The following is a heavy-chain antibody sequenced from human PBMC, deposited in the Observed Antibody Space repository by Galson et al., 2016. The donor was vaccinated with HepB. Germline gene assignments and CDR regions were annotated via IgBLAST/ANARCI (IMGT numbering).Heavy chain of an antibody. CDR3: ARGETTADNWFDP. CDR2: IYYSGAT. D-gene: IGHD1-1*01. CDR1: GGSIDSGDYY. Sequence: TLSLTCTVSGGSIDSGDYYWTWIRQRPGKGPEWIGYIYYSGATYYNPSLTSRVSISMDTSKNQFSLKVTSVTAADTAVYYCARGETTADNWFDPWGQGTLVTVSS. V-gene: IGHV4-31*03. J-gene: IGHJ5*02.